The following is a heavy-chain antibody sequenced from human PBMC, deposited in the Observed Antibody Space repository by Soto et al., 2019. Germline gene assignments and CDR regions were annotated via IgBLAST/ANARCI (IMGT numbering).Heavy chain of an antibody. Sequence: QVQLVESGGGVVHPGTSLRLSCVTSGFTFSSFAMDWVRQAPGNGLEWVAAISFDGRDISYRESVKGRFTISRDKFKNTVYLQMNSLRPEDTAVYYCAKELLDYFDSGRFYAPAFDHWGQGTLVTVSS. V-gene: IGHV3-30*18. D-gene: IGHD3-10*01. CDR1: GFTFSSFA. J-gene: IGHJ4*02. CDR3: AKELLDYFDSGRFYAPAFDH. CDR2: ISFDGRDI.